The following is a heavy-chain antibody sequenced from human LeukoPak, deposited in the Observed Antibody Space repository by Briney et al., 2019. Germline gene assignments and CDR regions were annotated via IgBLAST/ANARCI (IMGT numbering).Heavy chain of an antibody. J-gene: IGHJ4*02. CDR2: IFHSGST. D-gene: IGHD5-18*01. CDR1: GGSISSTTYY. Sequence: SETLSLTCSVSGGSISSTTYYWGWIRQPPGKGLEWLGSIFHSGSTYYNPSLRSRVTISLDTSKNQFSLRLSSVTAADTAVYYCARGVQLWLLSRRYFDYWGQGTLVTVSS. V-gene: IGHV4-39*07. CDR3: ARGVQLWLLSRRYFDY.